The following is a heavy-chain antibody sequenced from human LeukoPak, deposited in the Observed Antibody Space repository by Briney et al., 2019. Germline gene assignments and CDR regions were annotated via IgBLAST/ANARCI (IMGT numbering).Heavy chain of an antibody. V-gene: IGHV3-7*04. CDR1: GFTFSIDW. J-gene: IGHJ4*02. D-gene: IGHD5-24*01. CDR2: IKQDGSQK. Sequence: PGGSLRLSCAASGFTFSIDWMNWVRQAPGRGLEWVASIKQDGSQKFYVDSVKGRFTISRDNAENSLYLQMNSLRAEDTAVYYCARGGNNYVHFDYWGQGTLATVSS. CDR3: ARGGNNYVHFDY.